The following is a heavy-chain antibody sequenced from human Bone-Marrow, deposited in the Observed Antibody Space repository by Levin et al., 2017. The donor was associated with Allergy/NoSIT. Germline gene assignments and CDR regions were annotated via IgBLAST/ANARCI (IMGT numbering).Heavy chain of an antibody. CDR3: AKDRGTGTTGHYFYAMDV. J-gene: IGHJ6*02. CDR2: IYSSGTT. CDR1: GGSINNYY. V-gene: IGHV4-4*07. Sequence: PSETLFLTCTVSGGSINNYYWSWIRQSAGKELEWIGRIYSSGTTNYNPSLKSRVTMSVDTSKNQFSLKVNSVTAADTAVYYCAKDRGTGTTGHYFYAMDVWGQGTTVTVSS. D-gene: IGHD1-7*01.